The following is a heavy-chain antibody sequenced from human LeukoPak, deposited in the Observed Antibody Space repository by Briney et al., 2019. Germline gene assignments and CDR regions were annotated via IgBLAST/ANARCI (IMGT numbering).Heavy chain of an antibody. Sequence: SETLSLICTVSGGSISTYYWSWIRQPPGKGLEWIGYISYSGSTKFNPSLRSRVTISADTSKNQISLKLNSVTAADTAVYYCARDRVGSGCLDYRGQGTLVTVSS. D-gene: IGHD6-19*01. CDR1: GGSISTYY. J-gene: IGHJ4*02. CDR3: ARDRVGSGCLDY. V-gene: IGHV4-59*01. CDR2: ISYSGST.